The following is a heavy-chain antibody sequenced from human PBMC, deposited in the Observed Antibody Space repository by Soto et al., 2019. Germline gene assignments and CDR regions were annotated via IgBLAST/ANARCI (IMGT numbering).Heavy chain of an antibody. J-gene: IGHJ3*02. Sequence: ASVKVSCQASGGTFSSYAISWVRQAPGQGLEWMGGIIPIFGTANYAQKFQGRVTITADESTSTAYMELSSLRSEDTAVYYCARPYYYDSTGSYGSAFDIWGQGTMVTVSS. CDR1: GGTFSSYA. V-gene: IGHV1-69*13. CDR3: ARPYYYDSTGSYGSAFDI. D-gene: IGHD3-22*01. CDR2: IIPIFGTA.